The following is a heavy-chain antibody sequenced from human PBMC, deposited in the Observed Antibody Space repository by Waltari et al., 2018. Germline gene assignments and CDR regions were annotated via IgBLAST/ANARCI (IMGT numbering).Heavy chain of an antibody. V-gene: IGHV3-21*01. J-gene: IGHJ4*02. CDR3: ARESGGSCYSDY. CDR2: ISSSSSYI. Sequence: EVQLVESGGGLVKPGGSLRLSCAASGFTFSSYSMNWVRQAPGKGLGWVSSISSSSSYIYYADSVKGRFTNPRDNAKNSLYLQMNSLRAEDTAVYYCARESGGSCYSDYWGQGTLVTVSS. D-gene: IGHD2-15*01. CDR1: GFTFSSYS.